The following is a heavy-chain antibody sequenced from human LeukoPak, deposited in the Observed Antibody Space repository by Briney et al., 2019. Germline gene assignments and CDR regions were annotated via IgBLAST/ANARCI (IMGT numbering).Heavy chain of an antibody. D-gene: IGHD3-22*01. CDR2: IRSKAYGGTT. Sequence: PGGSLRLSCAASGFTFSSYAMSWFRQAPGKGLEWVGFIRSKAYGGTTEYAASVKGRFTISRDDSKSIAYLQMNSLKTEDTAVYYCTREADSSGYLSWFDPWGQGTLVTVSS. J-gene: IGHJ5*02. CDR1: GFTFSSYA. V-gene: IGHV3-49*03. CDR3: TREADSSGYLSWFDP.